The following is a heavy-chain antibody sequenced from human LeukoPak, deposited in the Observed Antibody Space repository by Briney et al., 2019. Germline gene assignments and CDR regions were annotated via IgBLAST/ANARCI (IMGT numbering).Heavy chain of an antibody. CDR1: GGSISSGGYY. Sequence: SETLSLTCTVSGGSISSGGYYWSWIRQHPGKGLEWIGYIYYSGSTYYNPSLKSRVTISVDTSKNQFSLKLSSVTAADTAVYYCARVIKGYCSSTSCYGGGGERKSTNWFDPWGQGTLVTVSS. CDR3: ARVIKGYCSSTSCYGGGGERKSTNWFDP. V-gene: IGHV4-31*03. D-gene: IGHD2-2*01. CDR2: IYYSGST. J-gene: IGHJ5*02.